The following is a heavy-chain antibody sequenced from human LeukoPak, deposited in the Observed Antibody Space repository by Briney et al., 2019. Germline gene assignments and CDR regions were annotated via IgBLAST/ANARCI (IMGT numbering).Heavy chain of an antibody. CDR2: ISIASSYI. CDR1: GFTFSSYS. V-gene: IGHV3-21*01. D-gene: IGHD3-22*01. CDR3: ARDAVTQPRSDISGYYPPYRFDY. J-gene: IGHJ4*02. Sequence: KPGGSLRPSCAASGFTFSSYSINWVRQAPRNGLEWVSSISIASSYINYADSVKGRFTIYRDNAKNSLYLQMNSLSVEDTAVYYCARDAVTQPRSDISGYYPPYRFDYWGQGTLVSVPS.